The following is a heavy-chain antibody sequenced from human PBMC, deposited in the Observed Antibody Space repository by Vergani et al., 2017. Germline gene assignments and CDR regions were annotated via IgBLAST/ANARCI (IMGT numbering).Heavy chain of an antibody. CDR2: IKQDGSEK. D-gene: IGHD5-24*01. CDR1: GFTFSSYW. CDR3: AREGGDGYNWGSTFGFDY. V-gene: IGHV3-7*04. J-gene: IGHJ4*02. Sequence: EVQLVESGGGLVQPGGSLRLSCAASGFTFSSYWMSWVRQAPGKGLEWVANIKQDGSEKYYVDSVKGRFTISRDNAKYSLYLQMKSLRAEDTAVYYCAREGGDGYNWGSTFGFDYWGQGTLVTVSS.